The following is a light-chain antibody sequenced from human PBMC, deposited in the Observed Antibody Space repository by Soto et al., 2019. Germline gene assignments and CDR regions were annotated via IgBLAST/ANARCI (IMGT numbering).Light chain of an antibody. V-gene: IGKV2-28*01. J-gene: IGKJ5*01. CDR3: LQALQPPPT. Sequence: DIVMTQPPLSLPVTPGEAASISCRSSQSLLHSDGRTYLNWYLQKPGQSPQLLIYFGFTRASGVPDRFSGSGSGTDFTLKISRVEAEDVGVYYCLQALQPPPTFGQGTRLEIK. CDR1: QSLLHSDGRTY. CDR2: FGF.